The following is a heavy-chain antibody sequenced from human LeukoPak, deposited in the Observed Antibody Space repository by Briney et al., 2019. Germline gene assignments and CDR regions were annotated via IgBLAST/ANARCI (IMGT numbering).Heavy chain of an antibody. J-gene: IGHJ1*01. V-gene: IGHV4-39*01. CDR3: ARRRYFDGSGYLE. CDR1: GDSVSRSDSY. Sequence: SETLSLTCSVSGDSVSRSDSYWDWIRQPPGKGLEWIGTIYYSGRTYYSPSLRSRVTMSVDPSNNQFSLTLRSVTAADTALYYCARRRYFDGSGYLEWGQGILLSVSS. D-gene: IGHD3-22*01. CDR2: IYYSGRT.